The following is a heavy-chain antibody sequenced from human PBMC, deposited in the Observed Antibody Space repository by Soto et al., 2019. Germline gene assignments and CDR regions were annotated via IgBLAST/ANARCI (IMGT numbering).Heavy chain of an antibody. D-gene: IGHD3-10*01. CDR2: INHSGST. V-gene: IGHV4-34*01. CDR1: GGSFSGYY. Sequence: SETLSLTCAVYGGSFSGYYWSWIRQPPGKGLEWIGEINHSGSTNYNPSLKSRVTISVDTSKNQFSLKLSSVTAADTAVYYCARGPGLLWFGESIVGYYYYGMDVWGQGTTVTVSS. J-gene: IGHJ6*02. CDR3: ARGPGLLWFGESIVGYYYYGMDV.